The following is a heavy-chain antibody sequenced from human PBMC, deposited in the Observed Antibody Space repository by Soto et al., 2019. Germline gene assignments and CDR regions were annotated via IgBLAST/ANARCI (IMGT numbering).Heavy chain of an antibody. Sequence: ASVKVSCKASGYTFTSYGISWVRQAPGQGLECMGWISAYNGNTNYAQKLQGRVTMTTDTSTSTAYMELRSLRSDDTAVYYCARDQKGYCSGGSCTRPLRYIDYRGQGTLVTVSS. D-gene: IGHD2-15*01. J-gene: IGHJ4*02. CDR1: GYTFTSYG. CDR3: ARDQKGYCSGGSCTRPLRYIDY. CDR2: ISAYNGNT. V-gene: IGHV1-18*01.